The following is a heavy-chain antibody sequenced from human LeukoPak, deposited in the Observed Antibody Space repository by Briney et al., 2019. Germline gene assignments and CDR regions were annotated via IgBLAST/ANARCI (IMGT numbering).Heavy chain of an antibody. V-gene: IGHV1-18*01. Sequence: GASVKVSCKASGYTFINHGISWVRQAPGQGLEWMGWISAYNGRTEYAPNLQDRVTMTTDTSTTTAYMELRSLTSDDTAVYYCGRWSPNPNGSWGQGTLVTVSS. CDR2: ISAYNGRT. CDR3: GRWSPNPNGS. J-gene: IGHJ5*02. D-gene: IGHD3-3*01. CDR1: GYTFINHG.